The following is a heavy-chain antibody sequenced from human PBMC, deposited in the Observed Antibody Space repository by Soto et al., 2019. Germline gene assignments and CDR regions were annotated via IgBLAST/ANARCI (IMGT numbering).Heavy chain of an antibody. CDR1: GFTFSSYA. Sequence: EVQLLESGGGLVQPGGSLRLSCAASGFTFSSYAMSWVRQAPGKGLEWVSANSGSGGSTYYADSVKGRFTITIDISKNTLYLQMNSLRAEDTAVYYCAKEYSVTSRRAFDIWGQRTMVTVAS. CDR2: NSGSGGST. D-gene: IGHD4-17*01. J-gene: IGHJ3*02. CDR3: AKEYSVTSRRAFDI. V-gene: IGHV3-23*01.